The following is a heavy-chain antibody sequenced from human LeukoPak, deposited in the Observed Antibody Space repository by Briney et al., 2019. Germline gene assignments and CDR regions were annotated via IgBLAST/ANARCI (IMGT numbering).Heavy chain of an antibody. V-gene: IGHV3-9*01. CDR1: GFTFDDYA. Sequence: GGSLRLSCAASGFTFDDYAMHWVRQAPGKGLEWVSGISWNSGSIGYADSVKGRFTISRDNAKNSLYLQMNSLRAEDTALYYCAKSLGHYGSGSYLSYWGQGTLVTVSS. CDR2: ISWNSGSI. D-gene: IGHD3-10*01. J-gene: IGHJ4*02. CDR3: AKSLGHYGSGSYLSY.